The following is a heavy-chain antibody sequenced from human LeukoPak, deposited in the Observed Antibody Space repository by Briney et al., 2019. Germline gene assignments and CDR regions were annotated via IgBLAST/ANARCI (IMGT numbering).Heavy chain of an antibody. CDR2: ISSSSSTI. J-gene: IGHJ4*02. CDR3: ARAAMITFGGVTDY. Sequence: GSLRLSCAASGFMFNSFTMNWVRQAPGKGLELVSYISSSSSTIYYSDSVKGRFTVSRDNAKNSLFLQMNSLRDEDTAVYYCARAAMITFGGVTDYWGQGTLVTVSS. D-gene: IGHD3-16*01. CDR1: GFMFNSFT. V-gene: IGHV3-48*02.